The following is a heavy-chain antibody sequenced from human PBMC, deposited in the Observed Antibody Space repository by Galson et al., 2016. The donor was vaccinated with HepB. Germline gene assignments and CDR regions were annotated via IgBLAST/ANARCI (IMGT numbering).Heavy chain of an antibody. V-gene: IGHV1-3*01. D-gene: IGHD1-26*01. CDR3: ARDPGGSSTRFDS. Sequence: SVKVSCKASGYSFISHYMHWVRQAPGQGLEWMGWINPGNGNTKYSQKFQGRVTITRDTSATTDYMELSSLGPEDTAVYYCARDPGGSSTRFDSWGQGTLVTVSS. CDR2: INPGNGNT. J-gene: IGHJ4*02. CDR1: GYSFISHY.